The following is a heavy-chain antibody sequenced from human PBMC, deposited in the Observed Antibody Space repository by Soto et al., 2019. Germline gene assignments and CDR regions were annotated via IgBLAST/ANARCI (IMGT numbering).Heavy chain of an antibody. CDR2: IFSSGST. V-gene: IGHV4-4*07. CDR1: GGSISSYY. CDR3: ARERGVGGSTGDYDQ. J-gene: IGHJ4*02. D-gene: IGHD5-12*01. Sequence: SETLSLTCTVSGGSISSYYWSWIRQPAGKGLEWIGRIFSSGSTHYNPSLKSRVTMSVDTSKNQISLRLRSVTAADTAVYYCARERGVGGSTGDYDQWGQGTLVTVSS.